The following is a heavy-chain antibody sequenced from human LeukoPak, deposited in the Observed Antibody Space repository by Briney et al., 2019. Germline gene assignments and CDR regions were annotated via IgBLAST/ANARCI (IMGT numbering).Heavy chain of an antibody. J-gene: IGHJ4*02. Sequence: GASVKVSCKASGGTFSSYAISWVRQAPGQGLEWMGGIIPIFGTANYAQKFQGRVTITADESTSTAYMELSSLRSEDTAVYYCAREDYGETLALGYWGQGTLVTVSS. D-gene: IGHD4-17*01. CDR2: IIPIFGTA. CDR1: GGTFSSYA. CDR3: AREDYGETLALGY. V-gene: IGHV1-69*13.